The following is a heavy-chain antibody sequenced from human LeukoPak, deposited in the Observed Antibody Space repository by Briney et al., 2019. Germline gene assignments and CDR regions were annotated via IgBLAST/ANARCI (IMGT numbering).Heavy chain of an antibody. V-gene: IGHV4-4*07. CDR2: IYTSGST. D-gene: IGHD3-22*01. CDR1: GGSISSSY. Sequence: PSETLSLTCTVSGGSISSSYWSWIRQPAGKGLEWIGRIYTSGSTNYNPSLKSRVTMSVDTSKNQFSLRLSSVTAADTAVYYCARLRAYYYDSSGYYNFDFWGQGTLVTVSS. CDR3: ARLRAYYYDSSGYYNFDF. J-gene: IGHJ4*02.